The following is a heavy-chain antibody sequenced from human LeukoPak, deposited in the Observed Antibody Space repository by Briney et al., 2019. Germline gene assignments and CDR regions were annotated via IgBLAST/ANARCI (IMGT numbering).Heavy chain of an antibody. Sequence: GGSLRLSCAASGFTFSSYWMSWVRQAPGKGLEWVANIKQDGSEKYYVDSVKGRFTISRDNAKNSLYLQMNSLRAEDTAVYYCARLDIVVVVAAPSGAFDIWGQGTMVTVSS. J-gene: IGHJ3*02. CDR1: GFTFSSYW. D-gene: IGHD2-15*01. CDR2: IKQDGSEK. CDR3: ARLDIVVVVAAPSGAFDI. V-gene: IGHV3-7*01.